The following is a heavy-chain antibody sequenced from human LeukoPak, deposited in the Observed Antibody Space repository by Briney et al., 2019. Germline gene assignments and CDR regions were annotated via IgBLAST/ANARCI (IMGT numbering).Heavy chain of an antibody. J-gene: IGHJ6*02. CDR3: ARHRAGSYYYGMDV. D-gene: IGHD2-15*01. CDR2: IYYSGST. V-gene: IGHV4-39*01. Sequence: SETLSLTCTVSGGSISSSSYYWGWIRQPPGKGLEWIGSIYYSGSTYYNPSPKSRVTISVDTSKNQFSLKLSSVTAADTAVYYCARHRAGSYYYGMDVWGQGTTVTVSS. CDR1: GGSISSSSYY.